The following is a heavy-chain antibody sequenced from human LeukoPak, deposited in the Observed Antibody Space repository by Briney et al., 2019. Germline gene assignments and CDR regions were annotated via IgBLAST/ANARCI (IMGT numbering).Heavy chain of an antibody. CDR1: GYTFTGYY. CDR3: ARAGYYYGSGSSNNSFDP. Sequence: ASVKVSCKASGYTFTGYYMHWVRQAPGQGLEWMGWINPNSGGTNYAQKFQGRVTMTRDTSISTAYMELSRLRSDDTAVYYCARAGYYYGSGSSNNSFDPWGQGTLVTVSS. V-gene: IGHV1-2*02. D-gene: IGHD3-10*01. J-gene: IGHJ5*02. CDR2: INPNSGGT.